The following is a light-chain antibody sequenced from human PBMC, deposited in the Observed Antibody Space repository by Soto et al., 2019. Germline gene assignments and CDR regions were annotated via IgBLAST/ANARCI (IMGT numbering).Light chain of an antibody. CDR2: DAS. V-gene: IGKV3-11*01. CDR1: QSVRSY. J-gene: IGKJ4*01. CDR3: QHSSSWPLT. Sequence: EIVMTQSPATLSVSPGARATLSCTASQSVRSYLAWYQQKPGQAPRLLIYDASDRATGIPARFSGSGSGTDFTLTISSLEPEDFSVYYCQHSSSWPLTFGGGTKVDIK.